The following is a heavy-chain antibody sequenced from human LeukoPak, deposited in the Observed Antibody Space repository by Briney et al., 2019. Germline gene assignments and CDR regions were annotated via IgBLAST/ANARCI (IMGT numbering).Heavy chain of an antibody. V-gene: IGHV1-2*02. Sequence: ASVKVPCKASVYTFTGYYIHWVRQAPGQGLEWMGWIDPNSGGTIYAQKFQGRVTMTRDTSISTAYMELSRLRSDDTAVYYCARDPSRYYGSGSYYSFMDVWGQGTTVTVSS. CDR2: IDPNSGGT. J-gene: IGHJ6*02. D-gene: IGHD3-10*01. CDR3: ARDPSRYYGSGSYYSFMDV. CDR1: VYTFTGYY.